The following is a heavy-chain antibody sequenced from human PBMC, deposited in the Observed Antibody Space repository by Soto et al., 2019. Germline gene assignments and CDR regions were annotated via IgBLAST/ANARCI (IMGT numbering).Heavy chain of an antibody. D-gene: IGHD2-15*01. V-gene: IGHV3-15*07. Sequence: GGSLRLSCAASGFTFSNAWMNWVRQAPGKGLEWVGRIKSKTDGGTTDYAAPVKGRFTISRDDSKNTLYLQMNSLKTEDTAVYYCTTGGEGVVVAATLDYWGQGTLVTVSS. CDR1: GFTFSNAW. CDR3: TTGGEGVVVAATLDY. CDR2: IKSKTDGGTT. J-gene: IGHJ4*02.